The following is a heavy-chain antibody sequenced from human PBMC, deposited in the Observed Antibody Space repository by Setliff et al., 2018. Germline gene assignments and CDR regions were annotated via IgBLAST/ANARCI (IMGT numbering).Heavy chain of an antibody. Sequence: SETLSLTCGVSGYSISGGYYWGWIRQPPGKGLEWIGSIYHSGSTYYNPSLKSRVTISVDTSKNQFSLKLSSVTAADTAVYYCAGEGYYDSSGPDDAFDIWGQGTMVTVSS. CDR2: IYHSGST. V-gene: IGHV4-38-2*02. CDR3: AGEGYYDSSGPDDAFDI. J-gene: IGHJ3*02. CDR1: GYSISGGYY. D-gene: IGHD3-22*01.